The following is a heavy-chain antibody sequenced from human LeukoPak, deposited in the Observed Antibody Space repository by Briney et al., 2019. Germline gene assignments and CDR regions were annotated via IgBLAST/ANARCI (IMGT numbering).Heavy chain of an antibody. D-gene: IGHD2-2*01. Sequence: GGSLRLSCAASGFTFSSYAMHWVRQAPGKGLEWVAVISYDGSNKYYADSVKGRFTISRDNSKNTLYLQMNSLRAEDTAVYYCARRCGYCSSTSCPVWFDPWGQGTLVTVSS. V-gene: IGHV3-30-3*01. CDR2: ISYDGSNK. J-gene: IGHJ5*02. CDR3: ARRCGYCSSTSCPVWFDP. CDR1: GFTFSSYA.